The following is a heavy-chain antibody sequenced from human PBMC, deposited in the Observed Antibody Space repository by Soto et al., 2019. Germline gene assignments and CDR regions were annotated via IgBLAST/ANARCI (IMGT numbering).Heavy chain of an antibody. V-gene: IGHV3-30*18. Sequence: GGSLRLSCAASGFTFSSYGMHWVRQAPGKGLEWVAVISYDGSNKYYADSVKGRFTISRDNSKNTLYLQMNSLRAEDTAVYYCAKVRSSGWYLDYFDYWGQGTLVTVSS. CDR2: ISYDGSNK. CDR3: AKVRSSGWYLDYFDY. CDR1: GFTFSSYG. D-gene: IGHD6-19*01. J-gene: IGHJ4*02.